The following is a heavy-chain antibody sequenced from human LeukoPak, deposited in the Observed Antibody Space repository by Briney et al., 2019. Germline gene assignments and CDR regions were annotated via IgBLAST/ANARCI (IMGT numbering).Heavy chain of an antibody. V-gene: IGHV3-11*01. CDR1: GFTFTDTY. CDR3: AREDYYNSGGYYLDY. Sequence: PGGSLRLSCAVSGFTFTDTYMTWIRQAPGKGLESLSYISPSGTDISYADSVKGRFTISRDNAKNSLYLQMNSLRAEDTAVYFCAREDYYNSGGYYLDYWGQGTLVTVSS. D-gene: IGHD3-22*01. CDR2: ISPSGTDI. J-gene: IGHJ4*02.